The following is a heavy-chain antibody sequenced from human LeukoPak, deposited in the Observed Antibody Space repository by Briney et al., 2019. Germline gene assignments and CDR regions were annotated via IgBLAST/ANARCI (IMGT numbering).Heavy chain of an antibody. J-gene: IGHJ4*02. Sequence: SLKVSCKASGGTFSGYAISWVRQAPGHGLEWMGRIIPIFGTANYAQKFQGRVTITTDESTSTAYMWLSGLRSEDTAVYYCARGDVVVVAALDYWGQGTLVTVSS. CDR1: GGTFSGYA. CDR3: ARGDVVVVAALDY. CDR2: IIPIFGTA. D-gene: IGHD2-15*01. V-gene: IGHV1-69*05.